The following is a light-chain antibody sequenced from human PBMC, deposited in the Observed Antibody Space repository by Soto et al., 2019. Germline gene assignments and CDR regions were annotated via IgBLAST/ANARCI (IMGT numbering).Light chain of an antibody. Sequence: IVLTPTPGPTSLSPGERATLSCRASQSVRSNFLAWYQQKPGQAPRLLIYDASTRATGVPARFSGSGSGAEFTLTISILQSEDFAVYCCQQFNNRPLTFGGGTKVDIK. CDR2: DAS. V-gene: IGKV3-15*01. CDR3: QQFNNRPLT. J-gene: IGKJ4*01. CDR1: QSVRSN.